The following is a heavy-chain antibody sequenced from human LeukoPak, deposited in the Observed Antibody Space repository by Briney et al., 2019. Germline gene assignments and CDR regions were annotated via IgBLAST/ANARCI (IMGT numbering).Heavy chain of an antibody. J-gene: IGHJ3*02. V-gene: IGHV4-39*01. CDR3: ARHAGSYWASAFDI. D-gene: IGHD1-26*01. Sequence: PSETLSLTCTVSGGSISSSSYYWGWIRQPPGKGLEWIGSIYYSGSTYYNPSLKSRVTISVDTSKNQFSLKLSSVTAAGTAVYYCARHAGSYWASAFDIWGQGTMVTVSS. CDR1: GGSISSSSYY. CDR2: IYYSGST.